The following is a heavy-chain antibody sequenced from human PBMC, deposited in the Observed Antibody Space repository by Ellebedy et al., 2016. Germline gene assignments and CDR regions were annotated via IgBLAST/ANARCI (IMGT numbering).Heavy chain of an antibody. Sequence: SVKGRFTISRDKSKNTLYLQMNSLRGEDTAVYYCARMARLRIVVAGTIQGYFDYWGQGTLVTVSS. D-gene: IGHD6-13*01. CDR3: ARMARLRIVVAGTIQGYFDY. V-gene: IGHV3-30*14. J-gene: IGHJ4*02.